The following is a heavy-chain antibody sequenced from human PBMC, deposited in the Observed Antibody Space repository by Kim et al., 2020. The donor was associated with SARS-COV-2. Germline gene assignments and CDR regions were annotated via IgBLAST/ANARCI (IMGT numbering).Heavy chain of an antibody. Sequence: SEXLSLTCTXSGGSXSSSSYYWGWIRQPPGKGLEWIGSIYYSGSTYYNPSLKSRVTISVDTSKNQFSLKLSSVTAADTAVYYCARRLGGWRNYGMDVWGQGTTVTVSS. CDR1: GGSXSSSSYY. J-gene: IGHJ6*02. CDR2: IYYSGST. CDR3: ARRLGGWRNYGMDV. V-gene: IGHV4-39*01. D-gene: IGHD6-19*01.